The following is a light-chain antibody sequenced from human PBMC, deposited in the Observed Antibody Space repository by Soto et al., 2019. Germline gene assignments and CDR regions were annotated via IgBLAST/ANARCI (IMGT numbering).Light chain of an antibody. CDR3: QEWDGTLDQWI. CDR2: DDR. V-gene: IGLV3-21*02. CDR1: NIGSKS. J-gene: IGLJ2*01. Sequence: SYELTQPPSVSVAPGQTATITCGGNNIGSKSVHWYQQRPGQAPVLVVFDDRDRPSGIPERFSGSNSGNTATLTISRVEVGDEAEYHCQEWDGTLDQWIFGGGTKVTVL.